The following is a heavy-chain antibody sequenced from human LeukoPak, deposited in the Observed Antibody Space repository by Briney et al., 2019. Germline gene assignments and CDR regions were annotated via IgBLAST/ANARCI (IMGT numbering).Heavy chain of an antibody. CDR2: IYYSGST. V-gene: IGHV4-59*01. D-gene: IGHD1-26*01. CDR3: ARDARGSHLDY. CDR1: GGSISSYY. Sequence: TSETLSLTCTVSGGSISSYYWSWIRQPPGKGLEWIGYIYYSGSTNYNPSLKSRVTISVDTSKNQFSLKLSSVTAADTAVYYCARDARGSHLDYWGQGTLVTVSS. J-gene: IGHJ4*02.